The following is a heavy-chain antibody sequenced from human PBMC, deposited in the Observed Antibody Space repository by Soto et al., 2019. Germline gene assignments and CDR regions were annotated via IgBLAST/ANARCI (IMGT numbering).Heavy chain of an antibody. CDR3: AKGGAIAAAAAHYYYYYYMDV. D-gene: IGHD6-13*01. CDR2: ISGSGGST. V-gene: IGHV3-23*01. Sequence: GGSLRLSCAASGFTFSSYAMSWVRQAPGKGLEWVSAISGSGGSTYYADSVKGRFTISRDNSKNRLYLQMNSLRAEDTAVYYCAKGGAIAAAAAHYYYYYYMDVWGKGTTVTVSS. CDR1: GFTFSSYA. J-gene: IGHJ6*03.